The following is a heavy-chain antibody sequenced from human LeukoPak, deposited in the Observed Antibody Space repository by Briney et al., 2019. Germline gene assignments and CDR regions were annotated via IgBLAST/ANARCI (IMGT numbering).Heavy chain of an antibody. CDR2: ISSSSSYT. V-gene: IGHV3-11*06. Sequence: GGSLRLSCAASGFTFSDYYMSWIRQAPGKGLEWVSYISSSSSYTNYADSVKGRFTISRDNAKNSLYLQMNSLRAEDTAVYYCARARDYGGYDWAGVDYWGQGTLVTVSS. CDR1: GFTFSDYY. D-gene: IGHD5-12*01. J-gene: IGHJ4*02. CDR3: ARARDYGGYDWAGVDY.